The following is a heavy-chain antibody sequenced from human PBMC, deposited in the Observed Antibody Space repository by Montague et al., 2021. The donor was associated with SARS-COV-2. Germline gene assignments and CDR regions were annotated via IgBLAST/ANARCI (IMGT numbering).Heavy chain of an antibody. D-gene: IGHD2/OR15-2a*01. J-gene: IGHJ4*02. Sequence: SETLSLTCTVSGGSISSYYWSWIRQPPGTGLEWIGYIYYSGSTNYNPSLQSRVAISVDTSKNEFSLTMTSVTAADTAVYYCARDGDEGYFFEYWGQGLLVTVSS. CDR1: GGSISSYY. CDR2: IYYSGST. CDR3: ARDGDEGYFFEY. V-gene: IGHV4-59*12.